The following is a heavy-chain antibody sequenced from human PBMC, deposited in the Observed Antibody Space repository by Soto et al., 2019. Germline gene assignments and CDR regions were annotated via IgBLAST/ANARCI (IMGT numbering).Heavy chain of an antibody. Sequence: MPGGSLRLSCAGSGFTFSIAWMSWVRQAPGKGLEWVGRIKSKPDGGATDYAAPVKGRFTISRDDSKNMLYLQLNSLKTEDTAVYYCTTESPYGDFLFDFWGQGTPVTVSS. J-gene: IGHJ4*02. V-gene: IGHV3-15*01. CDR1: GFTFSIAW. CDR3: TTESPYGDFLFDF. CDR2: IKSKPDGGAT. D-gene: IGHD4-17*01.